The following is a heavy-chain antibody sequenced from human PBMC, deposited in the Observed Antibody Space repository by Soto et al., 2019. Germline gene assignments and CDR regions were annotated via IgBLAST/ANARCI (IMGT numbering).Heavy chain of an antibody. D-gene: IGHD2-21*01. V-gene: IGHV1-69*14. CDR3: AGSPPPAVAVYSSYFDV. Sequence: QVQLVQSGAEVKKPGSSVKVSCKTSGGTFSSYAINWVRQAPGQGLEWMGGIIPIFGTANYARKSQGRITIAAAKSTYTASMELRSLTSDDTAVHYCAGSPPPAVAVYSSYFDVWGRGAQVAFSS. CDR1: GGTFSSYA. CDR2: IIPIFGTA. J-gene: IGHJ2*01.